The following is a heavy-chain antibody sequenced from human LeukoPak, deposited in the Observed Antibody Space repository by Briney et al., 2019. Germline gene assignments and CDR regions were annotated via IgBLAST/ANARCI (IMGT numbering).Heavy chain of an antibody. CDR2: IKQDGSEK. D-gene: IGHD3-3*02. CDR1: GFTFSSYW. CDR3: ARDRGIFGVYRDV. J-gene: IGHJ6*04. V-gene: IGHV3-7*01. Sequence: GGSLRLSCAASGFTFSSYWMSWVRQAPGKGLEWVANIKQDGSEKYYVDSVKGRFTISRDNAKNSLYLQMNSLRAEDTAVYYCARDRGIFGVYRDVWGKGTTVTVSS.